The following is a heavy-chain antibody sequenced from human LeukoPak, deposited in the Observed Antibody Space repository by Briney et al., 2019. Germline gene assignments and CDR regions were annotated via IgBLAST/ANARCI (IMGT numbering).Heavy chain of an antibody. CDR1: GYSISSGYY. CDR2: IYHSGST. J-gene: IGHJ4*02. D-gene: IGHD1-26*01. CDR3: ARWVVGATFFDY. V-gene: IGHV4-38-2*02. Sequence: SETLSLTCTVSGYSISSGYYWGWIRQPPGKGLEWIGSIYHSGSTYYNPSLKSRVTISVDTSKNQFSLKLSSVTAADTAVHYCARWVVGATFFDYWGQGTLVTVSS.